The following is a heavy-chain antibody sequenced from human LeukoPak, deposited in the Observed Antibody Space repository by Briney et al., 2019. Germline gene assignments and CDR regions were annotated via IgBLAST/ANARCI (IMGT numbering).Heavy chain of an antibody. V-gene: IGHV3-20*04. Sequence: PGGSLRLSCPASAFTFDDYGMSWVRQAPGKWREWYSCIKWNGGSTGYADSVKGRLTISRDNAKNSLYMQMNSLRAEDTALYYCARGEDSPFDYWGQGTLVTVSS. J-gene: IGHJ4*02. D-gene: IGHD3-22*01. CDR2: IKWNGGST. CDR1: AFTFDDYG. CDR3: ARGEDSPFDY.